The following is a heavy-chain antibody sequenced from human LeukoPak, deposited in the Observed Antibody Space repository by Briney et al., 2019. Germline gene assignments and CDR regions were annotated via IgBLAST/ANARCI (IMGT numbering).Heavy chain of an antibody. CDR1: GGSISNNY. J-gene: IGHJ3*02. Sequence: SETLSLTCTVSGGSISNNYWSWVRQPAGRGLEWLGHIYATGSTNYNPSLRSRVTMSVDKSKNQSSLNLRSVTAADTAIYYCARDPGIAATGDALDIWGQGTVVTVSS. D-gene: IGHD6-13*01. CDR2: IYATGST. V-gene: IGHV4-4*07. CDR3: ARDPGIAATGDALDI.